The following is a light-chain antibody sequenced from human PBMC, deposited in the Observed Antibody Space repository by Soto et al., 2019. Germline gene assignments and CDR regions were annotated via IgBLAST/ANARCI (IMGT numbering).Light chain of an antibody. Sequence: EIVLTQSPATLSVSLGHSSTLSCRASQSVSLSLAWYQMRPGQPPRLLIYGASTRATDIPARFSGSGSGTDFTLTISRLEPEDFGVYYCQQYGRSPWTFGQGTKVDIK. CDR1: QSVSLS. CDR2: GAS. CDR3: QQYGRSPWT. J-gene: IGKJ1*01. V-gene: IGKV3-20*01.